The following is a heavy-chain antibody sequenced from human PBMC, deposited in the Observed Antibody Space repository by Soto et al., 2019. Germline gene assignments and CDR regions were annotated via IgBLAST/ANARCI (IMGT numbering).Heavy chain of an antibody. J-gene: IGHJ4*02. V-gene: IGHV3-48*02. CDR3: ARASNYYDSSGYYSSY. CDR1: GFTFSSYS. CDR2: ISSSSGTI. Sequence: GGSLRLSCAASGFTFSSYSMNWVRQAPGKGLEWVSYISSSSGTIYYADSVKGRFTISRDNAKNSLYLQMNSLRDEDTAVYYCARASNYYDSSGYYSSYWGQGTLVTVSS. D-gene: IGHD3-22*01.